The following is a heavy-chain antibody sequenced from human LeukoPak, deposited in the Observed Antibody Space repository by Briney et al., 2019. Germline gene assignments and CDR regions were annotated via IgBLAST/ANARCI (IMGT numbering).Heavy chain of an antibody. CDR2: INPNSGGT. CDR3: ARERRRRLAVAGTGY. CDR1: GYTFTGYY. D-gene: IGHD6-19*01. J-gene: IGHJ4*02. Sequence: ASVKVSCKASGYTFTGYYMHWVRQAPGQGLEWMGWINPNSGGTNYAQKFQGRVTMTRDTSISTAYMELSRLRSDDTAVYYCARERRRRLAVAGTGYWGQGTLVTVSS. V-gene: IGHV1-2*02.